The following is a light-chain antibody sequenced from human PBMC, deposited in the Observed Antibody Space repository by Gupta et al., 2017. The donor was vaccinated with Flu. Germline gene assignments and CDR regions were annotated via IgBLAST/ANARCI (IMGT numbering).Light chain of an antibody. V-gene: IGKV3-11*01. CDR1: QSVGRY. Sequence: SPVTLSLSPGERATLSCRASQSVGRYLAWYQQKPGQAPRLLIYDASNRATGIPARFSGSGSGTDFTLTISSLEPEDFAVYFCQQRSDWLSFGGGTKVEIK. CDR3: QQRSDWLS. J-gene: IGKJ4*01. CDR2: DAS.